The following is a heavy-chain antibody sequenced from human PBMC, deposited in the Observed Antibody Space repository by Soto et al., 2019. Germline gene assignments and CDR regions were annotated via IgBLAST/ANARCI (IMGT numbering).Heavy chain of an antibody. CDR2: IIPILGET. CDR3: ARGLGGRMDD. Sequence: QVQLVPSGAEVKKPGSSVRVSCKASGTIFSSYTISWVRQAPGQGLEWMGRIIPILGETNSAQKFQGRVTLTADKSTNTAYTELNSLRLEDTALYYCARGLGGRMDDWGQGTTVTVSS. CDR1: GTIFSSYT. J-gene: IGHJ6*02. D-gene: IGHD3-16*01. V-gene: IGHV1-69*08.